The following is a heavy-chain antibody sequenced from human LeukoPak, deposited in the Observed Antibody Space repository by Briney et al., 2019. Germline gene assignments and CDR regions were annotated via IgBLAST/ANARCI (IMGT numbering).Heavy chain of an antibody. D-gene: IGHD6-19*01. V-gene: IGHV3-21*01. J-gene: IGHJ3*02. CDR3: ARDGSIAVAGTPDDAFDI. CDR1: GFTFSSYS. Sequence: GGSLRLSCAASGFTFSSYSMNWVRRAPGKGLEWVSSISSSSSYIYYADSVKGRFTISRDNAKNSLYLQMNSLRAEDTAVYYCARDGSIAVAGTPDDAFDIWGQGTMVTVSS. CDR2: ISSSSSYI.